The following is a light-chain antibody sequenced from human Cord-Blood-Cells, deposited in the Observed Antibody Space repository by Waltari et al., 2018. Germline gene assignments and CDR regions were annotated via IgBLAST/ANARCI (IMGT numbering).Light chain of an antibody. V-gene: IGLV2-14*01. CDR3: SSYTSSSTWV. CDR2: DVS. CDR1: SSNLGSNT. J-gene: IGLJ3*02. Sequence: QSVLTQPPSASGTPGQRVTIPCSGSSSNLGSNTVNWYQQLPGKAPKLMIYDVSKRPSGVSNRFSGSKSGNTASLTISGLQAEDEADYYCSSYTSSSTWVFGGGTKLTVL.